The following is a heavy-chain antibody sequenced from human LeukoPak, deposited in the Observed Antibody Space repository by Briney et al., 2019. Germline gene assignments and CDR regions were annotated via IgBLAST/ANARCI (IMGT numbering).Heavy chain of an antibody. J-gene: IGHJ4*02. CDR3: ARGAAAGTIDY. CDR2: IKHDGSEK. CDR1: EFTFSAYW. Sequence: PGGSLRLSCAASEFTFSAYWISWVRQAPGKGLEWVANIKHDGSEKYYVDSVKGRFSISRDNARNSLYLQMNSLRAGDTAVYYCARGAAAGTIDYWGQGTLVTVSS. V-gene: IGHV3-7*01. D-gene: IGHD6-13*01.